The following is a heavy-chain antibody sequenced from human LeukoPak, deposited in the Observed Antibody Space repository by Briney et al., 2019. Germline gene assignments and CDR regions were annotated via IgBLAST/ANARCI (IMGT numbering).Heavy chain of an antibody. Sequence: ASVKVSRKASGYTFTSYYMHWVRQAPGQGLEWMGIINPSGGSTSYAQKFQGRVTMTRDMSTSTAYMELSRLRSDDTAVYYCARGGRYITMIVVVWGQGTMVTVSS. CDR3: ARGGRYITMIVVV. D-gene: IGHD3-22*01. CDR1: GYTFTSYY. V-gene: IGHV1-46*01. J-gene: IGHJ3*01. CDR2: INPSGGST.